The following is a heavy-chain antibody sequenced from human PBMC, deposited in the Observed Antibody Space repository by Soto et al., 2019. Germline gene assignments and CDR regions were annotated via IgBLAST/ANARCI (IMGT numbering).Heavy chain of an antibody. CDR1: GSSLSHHY. CDR2: IYYSGTT. J-gene: IGHJ4*02. Sequence: SETLSLTCPFSGSSLSHHYWSWVRQPPGRGLEWVGHIYYSGTTNYNPSLKSRVNISLDTSKNQFSLNLTSVTAADTAVYYCARDRSAPGDTGGFYFDYWGQGILVTVSS. CDR3: ARDRSAPGDTGGFYFDY. V-gene: IGHV4-59*11. D-gene: IGHD3-10*01.